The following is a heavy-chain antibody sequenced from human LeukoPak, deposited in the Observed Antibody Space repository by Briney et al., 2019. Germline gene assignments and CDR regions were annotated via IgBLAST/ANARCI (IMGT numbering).Heavy chain of an antibody. CDR3: ARGLDYGDYFDC. V-gene: IGHV3-53*01. CDR1: GFTVSSNY. D-gene: IGHD4-17*01. J-gene: IGHJ4*02. CDR2: FYSVGST. Sequence: GGSLRLSCAASGFTVSSNYMSWVGQAPGKGLEWVSVFYSVGSTYYADSVKGRFTISRDNSKNTLYLQMNSLRAEDTAVYYCARGLDYGDYFDCWGQGTLVTVSS.